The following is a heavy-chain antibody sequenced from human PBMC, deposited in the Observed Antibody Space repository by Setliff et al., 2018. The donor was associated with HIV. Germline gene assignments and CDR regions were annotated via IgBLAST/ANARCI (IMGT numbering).Heavy chain of an antibody. J-gene: IGHJ3*02. D-gene: IGHD1-26*01. Sequence: SVKVSCKTSGGTFSRYTITWVRQAPGQGLEWMGGIIPVVGVADYAQKFQGRVTITTDESTSTAYMEVNSLRSEDTAIYYCARESSYLGAFDIWGQGTMVTVSS. V-gene: IGHV1-69*16. CDR1: GGTFSRYT. CDR3: ARESSYLGAFDI. CDR2: IIPVVGVA.